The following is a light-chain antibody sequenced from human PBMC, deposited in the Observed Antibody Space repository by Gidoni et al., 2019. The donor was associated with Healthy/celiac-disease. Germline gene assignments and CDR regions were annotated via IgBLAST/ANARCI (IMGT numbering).Light chain of an antibody. CDR1: KLGDKY. CDR2: QDS. Sequence: SYELTPPPSVSVSPGQTASITCSGDKLGDKYACWYQQKPGQSPVLVIYQDSKRPSGIPERFSGSNSGNTATLTISGTQAMDEADYYCQAWDSSILYVFGTGTKVTVL. J-gene: IGLJ1*01. V-gene: IGLV3-1*01. CDR3: QAWDSSILYV.